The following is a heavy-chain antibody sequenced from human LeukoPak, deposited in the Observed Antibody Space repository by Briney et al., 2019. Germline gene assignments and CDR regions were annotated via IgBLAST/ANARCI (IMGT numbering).Heavy chain of an antibody. J-gene: IGHJ5*02. CDR2: IIPIFGTA. D-gene: IGHD3-22*01. V-gene: IGHV1-69*05. CDR1: GGTFSSYA. CDR3: ARGLSYYASSPFDP. Sequence: GASVKVSCKASGGTFSSYAISWVRQAPGQGLEWMGGIIPIFGTANYAQKFQGRVTITTDESTSTAYMELSSLRSDDTAVYYCARGLSYYASSPFDPWGQGTLVTVSS.